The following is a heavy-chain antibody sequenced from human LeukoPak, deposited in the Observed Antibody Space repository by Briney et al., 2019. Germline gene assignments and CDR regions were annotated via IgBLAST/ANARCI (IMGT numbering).Heavy chain of an antibody. Sequence: GGSLRLSCAASGFTFSSYSMNWVRQAPGKGLEWGSYISGSSSTIYYADSVKGRFTISRDSGKNTLYLQMNSLRAEDTAVYYCARGSTYYDSSGQVPFDYWGQGTLVTVSS. D-gene: IGHD3-22*01. CDR1: GFTFSSYS. CDR3: ARGSTYYDSSGQVPFDY. V-gene: IGHV3-48*01. CDR2: ISGSSSTI. J-gene: IGHJ4*02.